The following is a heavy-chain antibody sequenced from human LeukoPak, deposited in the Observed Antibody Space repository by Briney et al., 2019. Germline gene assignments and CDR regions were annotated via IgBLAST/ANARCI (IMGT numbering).Heavy chain of an antibody. D-gene: IGHD2-2*01. CDR2: ISWSSSNI. CDR1: GFSLDDYA. CDR3: AKADCSSIICSFDY. V-gene: IGHV3-9*03. Sequence: GRSLRLSCAASGFSLDDYAMHWVRQVPGKGLEWVSGISWSSSNIGYADSVKGRFTVSRDNAKNALYLQMNSLRAEDMAFYYCAKADCSSIICSFDYWGQGTLVTVSS. J-gene: IGHJ4*02.